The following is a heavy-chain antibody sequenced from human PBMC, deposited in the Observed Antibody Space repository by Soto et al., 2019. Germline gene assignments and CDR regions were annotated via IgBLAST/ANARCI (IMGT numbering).Heavy chain of an antibody. J-gene: IGHJ4*02. CDR1: GFTFSNAW. D-gene: IGHD3-22*01. CDR3: TTVDYYDSSGYRSAYYFDY. CDR2: IKSKTDGGTT. Sequence: GGSLRLSCAASGFTFSNAWMSWVRQAPGKGLEWVGRIKSKTDGGTTDYAAPVKGRFTISRDDSKNTLYLQMNSLKTEDTAVYYCTTVDYYDSSGYRSAYYFDYWCQGTLVTGSS. V-gene: IGHV3-15*01.